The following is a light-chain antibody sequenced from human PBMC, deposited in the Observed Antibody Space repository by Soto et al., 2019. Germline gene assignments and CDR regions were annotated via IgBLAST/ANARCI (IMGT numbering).Light chain of an antibody. CDR1: SSNIGSNT. J-gene: IGLJ1*01. V-gene: IGLV1-44*01. Sequence: QSVLTQPPSASGTPGQRVTISCSGSSSNIGSNTVKWYQHLPGKAPKLLIYTNSQRPSGVPDRFSGSKSGTSASLAISGLQPEDEADYYCAAWDDSLNGLVFGTGTKLTVL. CDR2: TNS. CDR3: AAWDDSLNGLV.